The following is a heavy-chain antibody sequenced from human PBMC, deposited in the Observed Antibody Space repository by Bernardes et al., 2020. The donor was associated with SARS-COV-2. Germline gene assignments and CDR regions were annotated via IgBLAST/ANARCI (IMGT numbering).Heavy chain of an antibody. D-gene: IGHD2-2*01. CDR3: AGTTTTCCDY. CDR1: GFTFSKNA. V-gene: IGHV3-23*01. Sequence: GGSLRLSCVASGFTFSKNAMTWVRQVPGKGLEWVSAISAIGGSTYYAESVKGRFTISRDNSKNTLYLEMTSLRAEDTGVYYCAGTTTTCCDYWGQGTLVTVSS. CDR2: ISAIGGST. J-gene: IGHJ4*02.